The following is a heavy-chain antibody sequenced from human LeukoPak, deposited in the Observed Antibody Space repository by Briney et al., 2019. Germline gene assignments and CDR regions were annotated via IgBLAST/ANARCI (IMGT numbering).Heavy chain of an antibody. V-gene: IGHV1-69*04. CDR3: ARDPTYGSGILFDP. Sequence: GSSVKVSCKASGGTFGSYAISWVLQAPGQGLEWMGRIIPILGIANYAQKFQGRVTITADKSTSTAYMELSSLRSEDTAVYYCARDPTYGSGILFDPWGPGTLVTVSS. J-gene: IGHJ5*02. CDR2: IIPILGIA. D-gene: IGHD3-10*01. CDR1: GGTFGSYA.